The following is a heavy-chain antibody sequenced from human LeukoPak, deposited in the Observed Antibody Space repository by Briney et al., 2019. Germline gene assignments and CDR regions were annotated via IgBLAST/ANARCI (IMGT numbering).Heavy chain of an antibody. Sequence: PSETLSLTCTVSGGSISSYYWSWIRQPPGRGLEWIGFIYYSGSTNYNPSLKSRVTISLDTSKNQFSLKLSSVTAADTAVYYCARHVRYSSSWYSIDAFDIWGQGTMVTVSS. D-gene: IGHD6-13*01. CDR1: GGSISSYY. J-gene: IGHJ3*02. V-gene: IGHV4-59*08. CDR3: ARHVRYSSSWYSIDAFDI. CDR2: IYYSGST.